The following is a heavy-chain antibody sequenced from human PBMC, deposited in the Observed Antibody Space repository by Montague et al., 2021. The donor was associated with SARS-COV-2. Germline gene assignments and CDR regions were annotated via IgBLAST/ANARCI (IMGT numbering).Heavy chain of an antibody. D-gene: IGHD6-13*01. J-gene: IGHJ4*02. Sequence: SLRLSCAASGFRSTSNWMTWVRQAPGKGLEWVAHIKQDGGEKNYADSVKGRFTISGDSAKNSIFLQMNDLRAEDSAIYYCAKDDDYTSSCHYWGQGTLVTVSS. CDR3: AKDDDYTSSCHY. CDR2: IKQDGGEK. CDR1: GFRSTSNW. V-gene: IGHV3-7*01.